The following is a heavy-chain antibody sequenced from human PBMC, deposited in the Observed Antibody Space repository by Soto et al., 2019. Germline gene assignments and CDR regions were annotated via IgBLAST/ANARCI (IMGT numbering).Heavy chain of an antibody. CDR1: GFTFSSYA. CDR2: ISSNGGST. J-gene: IGHJ5*02. V-gene: IGHV3-64D*08. CDR3: VKDLWEQGQHPLDASYP. D-gene: IGHD1-26*01. Sequence: PGGSLRLSCSASGFTFSSYAMHWVRQAPGKGQEYVSAISSNGGSTYYADSVKGRFTISRDNSKNTLYLQMSSLRAEDTAVYYFVKDLWEQGQHPLDASYPWGRGSLVTGSS.